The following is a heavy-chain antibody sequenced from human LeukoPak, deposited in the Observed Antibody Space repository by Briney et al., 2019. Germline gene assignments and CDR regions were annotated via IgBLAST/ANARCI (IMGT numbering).Heavy chain of an antibody. J-gene: IGHJ4*02. CDR1: GYTFTSYG. CDR3: ARASSGYGSLDY. Sequence: VASVKVSCKASGYTFTSYGISWVRQAPGQGLEWMGWIRTYNGDTNYAQKLQGRVTMTTDTSTSTAYMELRSLRSDDTAVYYCARASSGYGSLDYWGQGTLVTVSS. CDR2: IRTYNGDT. V-gene: IGHV1-18*01. D-gene: IGHD5-12*01.